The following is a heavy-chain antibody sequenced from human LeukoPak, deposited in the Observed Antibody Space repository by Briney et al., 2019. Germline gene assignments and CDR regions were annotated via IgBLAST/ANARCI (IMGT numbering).Heavy chain of an antibody. D-gene: IGHD3-22*01. CDR3: ARAVYYYDSSGYYSNTFDP. J-gene: IGHJ5*02. CDR2: MNPNSGNT. CDR1: GYTFTSYD. Sequence: ASAKVSCKASGYTFTSYDINWVRQATGQGLEWMGWMNPNSGNTGYAQKFQGRVTMTRNTSISTAYMELSSLRSEDTAVYYCARAVYYYDSSGYYSNTFDPWGQGTLVTVSS. V-gene: IGHV1-8*01.